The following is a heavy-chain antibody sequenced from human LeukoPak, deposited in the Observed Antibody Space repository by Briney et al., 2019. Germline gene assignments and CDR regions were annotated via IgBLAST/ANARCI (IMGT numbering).Heavy chain of an antibody. CDR3: AKAISPYQPLLILDY. CDR2: ISWDGGST. V-gene: IGHV3-43D*03. J-gene: IGHJ4*02. CDR1: GFTFDDYA. Sequence: GGSLRLSCAASGFTFDDYAMHWVRQAPGKGLEWVSLISWDGGSTYYADSVKGRFTISRDNSKNSLYLQMNSLRAEDTALYYCAKAISPYQPLLILDYWGQGTLVTVSS. D-gene: IGHD2-2*01.